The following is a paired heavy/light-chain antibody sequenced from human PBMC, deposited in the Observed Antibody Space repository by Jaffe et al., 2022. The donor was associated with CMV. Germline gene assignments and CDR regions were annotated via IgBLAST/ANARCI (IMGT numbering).Light chain of an antibody. CDR2: SAS. CDR3: QHYNSYPLT. J-gene: IGKJ3*01. CDR1: QGISNR. Sequence: DIQMTQSPSSLSASVGDRVSITCRASQGISNRVAWFQQKPGKAPKSLIYSASSLRSGVSSRFSGSGSGTDFTLTISSLQPEDFATYYCQHYNSYPLTFGPGTRVDIK. V-gene: IGKV1-16*01.
Heavy chain of an antibody. CDR1: GFTFSDHY. Sequence: EVQLVESGGGLVQPGGSLRLSCAASGFTFSDHYMDWVRQAPGKGLEWIGRIRKKVNSYTTEYAASVKGRFTISRDDSNNSLYLQMNSLETEDTAVYYCARMDTASSPMADYWGQGTLVTVSS. V-gene: IGHV3-72*01. CDR3: ARMDTASSPMADY. D-gene: IGHD5-18*01. CDR2: IRKKVNSYTT. J-gene: IGHJ4*02.